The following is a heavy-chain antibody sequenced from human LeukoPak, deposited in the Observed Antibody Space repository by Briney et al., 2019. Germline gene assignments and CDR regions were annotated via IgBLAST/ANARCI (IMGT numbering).Heavy chain of an antibody. J-gene: IGHJ6*02. CDR1: GGSFSGYY. CDR3: ARMGARHYYYYYGMDV. Sequence: SETLSLTCAVYGGSFSGYYWSWIRQPPGKGLEWIGEINHSGSTNYNPSLKSRVTISVDTSKNQFSLKLSSVTAADTAVYYCARMGARHYYYYYGMDVWGQGTTVTVSS. D-gene: IGHD1-26*01. CDR2: INHSGST. V-gene: IGHV4-34*01.